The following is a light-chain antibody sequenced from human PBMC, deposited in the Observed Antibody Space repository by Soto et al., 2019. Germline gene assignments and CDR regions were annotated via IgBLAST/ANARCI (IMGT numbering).Light chain of an antibody. V-gene: IGLV2-14*01. CDR3: SSYTSGSTLVV. J-gene: IGLJ2*01. CDR2: EVT. Sequence: QSALTQPASVSGSPGQSITISCTGSSSDVGASNYVSWYQQHPGKAPRLMIYEVTNRPSGVSNRFSGSKSGNTASLTISGLRAEDEADYYCSSYTSGSTLVVFGGGTKLTVL. CDR1: SSDVGASNY.